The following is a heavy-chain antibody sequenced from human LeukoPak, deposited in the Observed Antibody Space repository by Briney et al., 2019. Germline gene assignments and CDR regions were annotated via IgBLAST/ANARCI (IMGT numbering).Heavy chain of an antibody. J-gene: IGHJ4*02. Sequence: ASVKVSCKASGYTFTSYGISWVRQAPGQGLEWMGWISAYNGNTNYAQKLQGRVTMTTDTSTSTAYMELRSLRPDDTAVYYCARNPVTLTRGYSYGYDYWGQGTLVTVSS. CDR2: ISAYNGNT. V-gene: IGHV1-18*01. D-gene: IGHD5-18*01. CDR1: GYTFTSYG. CDR3: ARNPVTLTRGYSYGYDY.